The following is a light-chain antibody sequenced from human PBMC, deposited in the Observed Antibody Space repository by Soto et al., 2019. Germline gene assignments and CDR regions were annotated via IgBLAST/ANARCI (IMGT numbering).Light chain of an antibody. CDR2: DNT. CDR1: TSNIGAGYD. Sequence: QAVVTQPPSVSGAPGQRVTISCTGSTSNIGAGYDVHWYQQLPGTAPKLLIYDNTNRPSGVPDRFSGSKSGTSASLAITGLQAEDEADYYCQSYDTTLSGELFGGGTQLTVL. V-gene: IGLV1-40*01. J-gene: IGLJ2*01. CDR3: QSYDTTLSGEL.